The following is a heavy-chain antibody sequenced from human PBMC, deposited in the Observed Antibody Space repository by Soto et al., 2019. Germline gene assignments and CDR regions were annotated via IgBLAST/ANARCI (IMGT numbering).Heavy chain of an antibody. J-gene: IGHJ6*02. CDR1: GLHFSSYG. V-gene: IGHV3-30*18. D-gene: IGHD3-3*01. CDR3: AKAVTNYYYYYGMDV. CDR2: ISYDGSNK. Sequence: LTLSCTAAGLHFSSYGRRWISQTKGKGLEWVAVISYDGSNKYYADSVKGRFTISRDNSKNTLYLQMNSLRAEDTAVYYCAKAVTNYYYYYGMDVWGQGTTVTVSS.